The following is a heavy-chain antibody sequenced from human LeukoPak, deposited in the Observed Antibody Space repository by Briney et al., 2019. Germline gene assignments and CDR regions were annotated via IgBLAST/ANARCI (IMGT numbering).Heavy chain of an antibody. CDR2: IYTSGST. D-gene: IGHD2-21*01. CDR1: GGSISSGSYY. J-gene: IGHJ5*02. CDR3: ARIPQRQGYNWFDP. V-gene: IGHV4-61*02. Sequence: PSQTLSLTCTVSGGSISSGSYYWSWIRQPAGKGLEWIGRIYTSGSTNYNPSLKSRVTISVDTSKNQFSLKLSSVTAADTAVYYCARIPQRQGYNWFDPWGQGTLVTVSS.